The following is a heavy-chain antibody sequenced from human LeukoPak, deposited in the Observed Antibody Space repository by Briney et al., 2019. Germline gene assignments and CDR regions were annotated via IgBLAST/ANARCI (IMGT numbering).Heavy chain of an antibody. D-gene: IGHD4-17*01. CDR3: ASTTVRTGY. Sequence: SETLSLTCTVSGYSISSGYYWGWIRPSPGKGLEWIGSIYHSGSTYYNPSLRSRVTISIDTSKNQFSLKLTSVTAADTAVYYCASTTVRTGYWGQGTLVTVSS. CDR1: GYSISSGYY. CDR2: IYHSGST. J-gene: IGHJ4*02. V-gene: IGHV4-38-2*02.